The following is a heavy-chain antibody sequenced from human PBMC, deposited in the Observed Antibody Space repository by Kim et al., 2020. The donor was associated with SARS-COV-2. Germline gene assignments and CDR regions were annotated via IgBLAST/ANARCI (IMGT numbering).Heavy chain of an antibody. Sequence: STSYNPSPQSQVTISVHTSKNQFSLKLSSVTAADTAVYYCASLPYYDSRPIWGQGTLVTVSS. J-gene: IGHJ4*02. CDR2: ST. CDR3: ASLPYYDSRPI. D-gene: IGHD3-22*01. V-gene: IGHV4-30-2*05.